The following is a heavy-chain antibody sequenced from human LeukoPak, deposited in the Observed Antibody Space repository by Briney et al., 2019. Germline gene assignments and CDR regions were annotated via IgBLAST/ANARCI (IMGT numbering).Heavy chain of an antibody. V-gene: IGHV1-8*01. J-gene: IGHJ4*02. CDR2: MNPNSGNT. Sequence: GASVTVSFTASVYTFTSYDINWVRQATGQGREWMGWMNPNSGNTGYAQKFQGRVTMTRNTSISTAYMELSSLRSEDTAVYYCARGRYYDSSGSTTFDYWGQGTLVTVSS. D-gene: IGHD3-22*01. CDR1: VYTFTSYD. CDR3: ARGRYYDSSGSTTFDY.